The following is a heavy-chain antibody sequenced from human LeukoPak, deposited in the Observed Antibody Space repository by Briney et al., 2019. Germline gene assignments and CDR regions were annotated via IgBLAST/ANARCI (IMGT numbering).Heavy chain of an antibody. CDR2: ISGSGGST. CDR3: AKGSRSLRFGEAGDY. CDR1: GFTFSSYA. Sequence: GGSLRLSCAASGFTFSSYAMSWVRQAPGKGLEWVSAISGSGGSTYYADSVKGRFTLSRDNSKNTLYLQMNSLRAEDTAVYYCAKGSRSLRFGEAGDYWGQGTLVTVSS. V-gene: IGHV3-23*01. J-gene: IGHJ4*02. D-gene: IGHD3-10*01.